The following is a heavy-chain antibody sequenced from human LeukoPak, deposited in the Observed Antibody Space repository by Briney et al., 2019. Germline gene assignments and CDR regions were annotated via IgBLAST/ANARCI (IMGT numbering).Heavy chain of an antibody. CDR2: ISSSSSYI. D-gene: IGHD3-10*01. V-gene: IGHV3-21*01. Sequence: NPGGSLRLSCAASGFTFSSYSMNWVRQAPGKGLEWVSSISSSSSYIYYADSVKGRFTISRDNAKNSLYLQMNSLRAEDTAVYYCARDWEVGELLYYWGQGTLVTVSS. J-gene: IGHJ4*02. CDR3: ARDWEVGELLYY. CDR1: GFTFSSYS.